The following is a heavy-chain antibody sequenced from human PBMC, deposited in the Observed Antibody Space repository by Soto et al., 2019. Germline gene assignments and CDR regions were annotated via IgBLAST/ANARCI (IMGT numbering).Heavy chain of an antibody. CDR1: GGSISSYY. CDR3: ARPRYFDPNSYFDL. J-gene: IGHJ2*01. D-gene: IGHD3-9*01. Sequence: QVQLQESGPGLVKPSETLSLTCTVSGGSISSYYWSWIRQPPGKGLEWIGYIYYSGSTNYNPSLKIRAAIXVXTAXNQFSLKLSSVTAADTAVYYCARPRYFDPNSYFDLWARGTLVTVSS. CDR2: IYYSGST. V-gene: IGHV4-59*08.